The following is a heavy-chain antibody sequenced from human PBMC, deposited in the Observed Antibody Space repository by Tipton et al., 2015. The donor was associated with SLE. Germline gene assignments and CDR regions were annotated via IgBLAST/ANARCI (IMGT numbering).Heavy chain of an antibody. CDR2: IYYSGST. D-gene: IGHD6-13*01. CDR3: ARVLEQQLVVGYHWYFDL. Sequence: LRLSCTVSGGSISSNSYYWGWIRQPPGKGLEWIGSIYYSGSTYYNPSLKSRVTISVDTSKNLFSLKLSSVTAADTAVYYCARVLEQQLVVGYHWYFDLWGRGTLVTVSS. V-gene: IGHV4-39*07. J-gene: IGHJ2*01. CDR1: GGSISSNSYY.